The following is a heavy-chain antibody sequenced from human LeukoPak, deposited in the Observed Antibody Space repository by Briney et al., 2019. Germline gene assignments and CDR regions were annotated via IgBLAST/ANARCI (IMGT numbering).Heavy chain of an antibody. Sequence: ASVKVSCKASGYSFTSYDINWVRQATGQGLEWMGWMNPNSGNTGYAQKFQGRVTITRNTSISTAYMELSSLRSEDTAVYYCARVLRYFDWLSREAYYYMDVWGKGTTVTVSS. CDR2: MNPNSGNT. J-gene: IGHJ6*03. CDR3: ARVLRYFDWLSREAYYYMDV. V-gene: IGHV1-8*03. CDR1: GYSFTSYD. D-gene: IGHD3-9*01.